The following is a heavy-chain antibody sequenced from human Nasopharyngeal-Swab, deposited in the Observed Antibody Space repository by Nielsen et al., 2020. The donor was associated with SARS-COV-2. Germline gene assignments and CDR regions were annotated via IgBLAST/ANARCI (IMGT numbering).Heavy chain of an antibody. V-gene: IGHV4-59*01. CDR3: ARGDILTPYYYMDV. Sequence: SETLSLTCTVSGGSISSYYWNWVRQPPGQGLEWIAYVYYSGSTKYNPSLKRRVTISVDRAKNQVSLKLTSVTAADPAVYYCARGDILTPYYYMDVWGRGTTVAVSS. CDR1: GGSISSYY. D-gene: IGHD3-9*01. CDR2: VYYSGST. J-gene: IGHJ6*03.